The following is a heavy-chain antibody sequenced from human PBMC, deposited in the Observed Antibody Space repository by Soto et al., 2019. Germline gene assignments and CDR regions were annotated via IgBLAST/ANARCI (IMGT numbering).Heavy chain of an antibody. CDR1: GFTFSSYN. Sequence: EVQLVESGGGLVQPGGSLRLSCAASGFTFSSYNMNWVRQAPGKGLEWISDISLSSSTIFYADSVKGRFTISRDNAKNSLYLQMNSLRAEDTAVYYCARDSRNYYYYMDVWGKVTTGTVSS. V-gene: IGHV3-48*01. J-gene: IGHJ6*03. CDR2: ISLSSSTI. CDR3: ARDSRNYYYYMDV.